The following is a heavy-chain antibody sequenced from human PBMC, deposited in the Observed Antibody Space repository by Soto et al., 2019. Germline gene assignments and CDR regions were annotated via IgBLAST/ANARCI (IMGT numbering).Heavy chain of an antibody. V-gene: IGHV3-23*01. D-gene: IGHD1-26*01. Sequence: PGGSLRLSCAASGFTFSNYAMSWVRQAPGKGLEWVSAISGSGGSTYYADSVKGRFTISRDNAKNSLYLQMTSLRVEDTAVYYCARDTPGGIVGPTVAPDYWGQGTLVTVSS. CDR1: GFTFSNYA. J-gene: IGHJ4*02. CDR2: ISGSGGST. CDR3: ARDTPGGIVGPTVAPDY.